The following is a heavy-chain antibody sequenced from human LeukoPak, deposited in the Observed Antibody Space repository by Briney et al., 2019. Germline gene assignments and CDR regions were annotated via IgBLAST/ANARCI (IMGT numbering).Heavy chain of an antibody. CDR1: GGSISSSSYY. CDR2: IYYSGST. J-gene: IGHJ4*02. D-gene: IGHD3-16*01. V-gene: IGHV4-39*07. Sequence: SETLSLTCTVSGGSISSSSYYWGWIRQPPGKGLEWIGSIYYSGSTYYNPSLKSRVTISVDTSKNQFSLKLSSVTAADTAVYYCARAMRLGSGGHNYFDYWGQGTLVTASS. CDR3: ARAMRLGSGGHNYFDY.